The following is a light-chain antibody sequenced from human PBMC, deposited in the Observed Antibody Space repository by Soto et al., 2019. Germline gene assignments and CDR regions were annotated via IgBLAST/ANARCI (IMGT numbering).Light chain of an antibody. Sequence: EIVLTQSPATLSVSPGERATLSCRASQNISIYLAWYQQKPGQAPRLLIYGASTRATGVPDRFSGSGSGTDFTLTISRLEPEDFAVYHCQQYGSLSWTFGQGTKVDIK. CDR2: GAS. CDR3: QQYGSLSWT. CDR1: QNISIY. V-gene: IGKV3-20*01. J-gene: IGKJ1*01.